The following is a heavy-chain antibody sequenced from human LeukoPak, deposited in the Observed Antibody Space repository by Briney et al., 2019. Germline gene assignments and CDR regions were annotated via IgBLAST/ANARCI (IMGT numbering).Heavy chain of an antibody. CDR2: ISGNGYA. V-gene: IGHV3-23*01. CDR1: GFTFSTFA. Sequence: PGGSLRLSCAASGFTFSTFAMIWVRQPPGKGLEWVSAISGNGYAYYADSVKGRFTISRDNSKNTLYLQMSSLRAEDTAVYYCAKRGAEVGTTVAPGDYWGQGTLLTVSS. J-gene: IGHJ4*02. CDR3: AKRGAEVGTTVAPGDY. D-gene: IGHD1-26*01.